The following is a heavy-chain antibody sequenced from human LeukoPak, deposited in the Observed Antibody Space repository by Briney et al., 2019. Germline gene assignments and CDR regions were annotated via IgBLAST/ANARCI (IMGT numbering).Heavy chain of an antibody. CDR1: GFIFSNYA. J-gene: IGHJ4*02. CDR3: ATPMVRGGGRVGVENDY. CDR2: IAYDGSNK. V-gene: IGHV3-30-3*01. D-gene: IGHD3-10*01. Sequence: PGRSLRLSCAASGFIFSNYAMHWVRQAPGKGREWVAVIAYDGSNKYYTDSVKGRFTISRDNSKNTLYLQMHSLRPEDTAVYYCATPMVRGGGRVGVENDYWGQGTLVTVSS.